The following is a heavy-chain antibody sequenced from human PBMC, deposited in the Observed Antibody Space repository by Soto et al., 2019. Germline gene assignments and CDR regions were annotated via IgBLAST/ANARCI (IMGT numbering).Heavy chain of an antibody. CDR3: GSTYYNPSLKSRVTISVDTSKNQFSLKLSSVTAADTAVYYCARAVPGSTGTHHSGSGIFYVSPFDY. Sequence: GGSLRLSCAASGFTVNSNYMSWVRQAPGKGLEWVSVIYSDGSTYYADSVKGRFIISRDNSNNTLYFQMNSLRAEDTAVYYSGSTYYNPSLKSRVTISVDTSKNQFSLKLSSVTAADTAVYYCARAVPGSTGTHHSGSGIFYVSPFDYWGQGALVTVSS. D-gene: IGHD2-21*02. CDR2: IYSDGST. CDR1: GFTVNSNY. V-gene: IGHV3-66*01. J-gene: IGHJ4*02.